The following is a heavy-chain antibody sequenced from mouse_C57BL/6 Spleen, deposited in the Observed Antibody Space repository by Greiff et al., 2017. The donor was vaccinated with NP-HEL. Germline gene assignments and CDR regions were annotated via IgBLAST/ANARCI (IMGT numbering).Heavy chain of an antibody. J-gene: IGHJ2*01. CDR2: ISYDGSN. CDR3: AREVTTAVYFDY. Sequence: LVESGPGLVKPSQSLSLTCSVTGYSITSGYYWNWIRQFPGNKLEWMGYISYDGSNNYNPSLKNRISITRDTSKNQFFLKLNSVTTEDTATYYCAREVTTAVYFDYWGQGTTLTVSS. D-gene: IGHD1-2*01. CDR1: GYSITSGYY. V-gene: IGHV3-6*01.